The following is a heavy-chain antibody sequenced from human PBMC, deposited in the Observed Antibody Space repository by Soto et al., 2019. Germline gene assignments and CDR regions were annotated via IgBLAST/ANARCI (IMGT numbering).Heavy chain of an antibody. CDR3: ARDLGGGSLDY. J-gene: IGHJ4*02. CDR1: GFTFSSYG. D-gene: IGHD2-15*01. CDR2: IWYDGSNK. Sequence: PGGSLSLSCAASGFTFSSYGMHWVRQAPGKGLEWVAVIWYDGSNKYYADSVKGRFTISRDNSKNTLYLQMNSLRAEDTAVYYCARDLGGGSLDYWGQGTLVTVSS. V-gene: IGHV3-33*01.